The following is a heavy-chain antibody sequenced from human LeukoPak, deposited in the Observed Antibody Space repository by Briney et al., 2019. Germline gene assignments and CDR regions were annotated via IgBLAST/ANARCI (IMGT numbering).Heavy chain of an antibody. V-gene: IGHV4-61*02. Sequence: SETLSLTCTVSGGSISSGSYYWSWIRQPAGKGLEWVGRIYTSGSTNYNPSLKSRVTISVDTSKNQFSLKLSSVTAADTAVYYCASPAMAFIDQGRYNYYYYMDVWGKGTTVTVSS. J-gene: IGHJ6*03. D-gene: IGHD5-18*01. CDR1: GGSISSGSYY. CDR2: IYTSGST. CDR3: ASPAMAFIDQGRYNYYYYMDV.